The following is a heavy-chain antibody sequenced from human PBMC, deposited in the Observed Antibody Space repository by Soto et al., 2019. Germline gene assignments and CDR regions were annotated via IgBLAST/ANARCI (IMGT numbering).Heavy chain of an antibody. CDR3: AKEKGEIFGVVTLYYFDY. D-gene: IGHD3-3*01. J-gene: IGHJ4*02. V-gene: IGHV3-23*01. CDR1: GFTFSSYA. CDR2: ISGSGGST. Sequence: EVQLLESGGGLVQPGGSLRLSCAASGFTFSSYAMSWVRQAPGKGLEWVSAISGSGGSTYYADSVKGRFTISRDNSKNTLYLQMNSLRAEDTAVYYCAKEKGEIFGVVTLYYFDYWGQGTLVTVSS.